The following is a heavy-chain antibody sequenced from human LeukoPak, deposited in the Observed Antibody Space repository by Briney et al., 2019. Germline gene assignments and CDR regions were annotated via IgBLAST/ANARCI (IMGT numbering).Heavy chain of an antibody. J-gene: IGHJ4*02. D-gene: IGHD3-3*01. V-gene: IGHV4-39*07. CDR2: IFYSGSI. CDR1: GDSINSSTSY. CDR3: ARVFRFSYFDY. Sequence: SETLSLTCSVSGDSINSSTSYWGWLRHPPGTGLEWIGTIFYSGSIYNNPPLKSRVTMSLDTSKHQFSPRLRSVTAADTAFYYCARVFRFSYFDYWGQGALITVS.